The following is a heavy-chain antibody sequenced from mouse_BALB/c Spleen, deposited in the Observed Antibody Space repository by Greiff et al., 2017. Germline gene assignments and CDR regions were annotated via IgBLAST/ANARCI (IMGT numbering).Heavy chain of an antibody. Sequence: QVQLKESGAELAKPGASVKMSCKASGYTFTSYWMHWVKQRPGQGLEWIGYINPSTGYTEYNQKFKDKATLTADKSSSTAYMQLSSLTSEDSAVYYCASPYYYGSSLYAMDYWGQGTSVTVSS. V-gene: IGHV1-7*01. J-gene: IGHJ4*01. CDR3: ASPYYYGSSLYAMDY. D-gene: IGHD1-1*01. CDR2: INPSTGYT. CDR1: GYTFTSYW.